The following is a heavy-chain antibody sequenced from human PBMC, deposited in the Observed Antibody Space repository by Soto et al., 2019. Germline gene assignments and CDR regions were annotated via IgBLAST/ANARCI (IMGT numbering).Heavy chain of an antibody. CDR2: IYYSGST. Sequence: SETLSLTCTVSGGSISSSSYYWGWIRQPPGKGLEWIGSIYYSGSTYYNPSLKSRVTISVDTSKNQFSLKLSSVTVADTAVYYCASHVREKELVSDYWGQGTLVTVSS. V-gene: IGHV4-39*01. CDR1: GGSISSSSYY. CDR3: ASHVREKELVSDY. D-gene: IGHD3-22*01. J-gene: IGHJ4*02.